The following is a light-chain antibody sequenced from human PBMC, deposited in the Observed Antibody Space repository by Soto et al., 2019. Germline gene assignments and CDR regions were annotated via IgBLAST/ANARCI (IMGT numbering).Light chain of an antibody. V-gene: IGLV1-44*01. CDR1: SSNIGSNT. CDR3: AAWDDSLNGRV. CDR2: SNN. J-gene: IGLJ2*01. Sequence: QSVLTQPPSASGTPGQRVTISCSGSSSNIGSNTVNWYQQLPGTAPKLLIYSNNQRPSGVPGRFSGSKSGTSASLAISGLQSEDEADYSCAAWDDSLNGRVFGGGTKVTVL.